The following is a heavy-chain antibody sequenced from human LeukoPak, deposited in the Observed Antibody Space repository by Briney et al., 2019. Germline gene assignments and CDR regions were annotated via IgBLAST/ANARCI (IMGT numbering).Heavy chain of an antibody. Sequence: GGSLRLSCAASGFTFSGYGMHWVRQAPGKGLEWVAVILNDGSSEKYADSVKGRFTISRDNRKNMLYLQMNSLRTEDTAVYYCARETEMANLDYWGQGTLVTVSS. V-gene: IGHV3-30*03. CDR3: ARETEMANLDY. CDR1: GFTFSGYG. D-gene: IGHD5-24*01. CDR2: ILNDGSSE. J-gene: IGHJ4*02.